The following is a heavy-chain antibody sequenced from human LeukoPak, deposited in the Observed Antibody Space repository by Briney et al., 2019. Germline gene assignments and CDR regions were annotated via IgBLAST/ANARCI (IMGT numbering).Heavy chain of an antibody. Sequence: KTSETLSLTCTVSGGSISSSSYYWGWIRQPPGKGLEWIGRIYYSGSTYYNPSLKSRVTISVDTSKNQFSLKLSSVTAADTAVYYCARAYYYDSSGNFDYWGQGTLVTVSS. V-gene: IGHV4-39*01. CDR2: IYYSGST. D-gene: IGHD3-22*01. J-gene: IGHJ4*02. CDR1: GGSISSSSYY. CDR3: ARAYYYDSSGNFDY.